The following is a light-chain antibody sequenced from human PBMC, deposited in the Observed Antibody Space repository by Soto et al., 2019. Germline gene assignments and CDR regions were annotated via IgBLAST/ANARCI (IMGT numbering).Light chain of an antibody. Sequence: DIQMTQSPSSLSASVGERVTITCRASQSVSNWLAWYQQKPGKAPNLLIYKASTLETGVPSRFSGSASGRDFTLTISSLQPDDFATYYCQQHSDYPITFGGGTKVDIK. CDR3: QQHSDYPIT. CDR2: KAS. J-gene: IGKJ4*01. V-gene: IGKV1-5*03. CDR1: QSVSNW.